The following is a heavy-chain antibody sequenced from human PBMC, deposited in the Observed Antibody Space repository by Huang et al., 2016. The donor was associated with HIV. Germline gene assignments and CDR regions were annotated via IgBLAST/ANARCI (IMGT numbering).Heavy chain of an antibody. CDR1: GGSVSSSIYY. CDR2: IYYTGIT. J-gene: IGHJ4*02. CDR3: ARLESTAMTY. Sequence: QMQLQESGPGLVKPSETLSFTFIVSGGSVSSSIYYWVWIRQSPGKGLEWIGSIYYTGITSYNPSLKSRVTISVDTAKNHFSLRLISVTAADTAVYYCARLESTAMTYWGQGTLVTVSS. D-gene: IGHD5-18*01. V-gene: IGHV4-39*02.